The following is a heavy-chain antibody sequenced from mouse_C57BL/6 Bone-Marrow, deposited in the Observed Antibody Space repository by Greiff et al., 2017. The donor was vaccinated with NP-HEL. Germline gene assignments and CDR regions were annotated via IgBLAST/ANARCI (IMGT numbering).Heavy chain of an antibody. Sequence: VQLQQSGPELVKPGASVKIPCKASGYTFTDYNMDWVKQSHGKSLEWIGDINPNNGGPIYNQKFKGKATLTVDKSSSTAYMELRSLTSEDTAVYYCARALYYDYATWFAYWGQGTLVTVSA. CDR1: GYTFTDYN. CDR2: INPNNGGP. V-gene: IGHV1-18*01. J-gene: IGHJ3*01. D-gene: IGHD2-4*01. CDR3: ARALYYDYATWFAY.